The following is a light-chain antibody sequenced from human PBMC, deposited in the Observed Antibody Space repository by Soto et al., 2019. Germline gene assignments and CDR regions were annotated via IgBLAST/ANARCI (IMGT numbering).Light chain of an antibody. Sequence: DIQMTQSPSSLSASVGDRVTITCQARQDINSYLSWYQQRPGKAPKLLIYDAFTLETGVPSRFSGSGSGTDFIFTISSLQPEDFATYYCQQYDTFPVTFGQGTRLEI. V-gene: IGKV1-33*01. J-gene: IGKJ5*01. CDR3: QQYDTFPVT. CDR2: DAF. CDR1: QDINSY.